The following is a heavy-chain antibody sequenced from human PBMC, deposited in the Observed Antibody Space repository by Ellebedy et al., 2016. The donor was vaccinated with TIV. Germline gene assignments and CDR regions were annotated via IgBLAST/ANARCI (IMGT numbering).Heavy chain of an antibody. Sequence: SETLSLTXAVYGGSFSGYYWSWIRQPPGKGLEWIGEINHSGSTNYNPSLKSRVTISVDTSKNQFSLKLSSVTAADTAVYYCARHVSGATVDYWGQGTLVTVSS. CDR2: INHSGST. CDR1: GGSFSGYY. J-gene: IGHJ4*02. V-gene: IGHV4-34*01. CDR3: ARHVSGATVDY. D-gene: IGHD1-26*01.